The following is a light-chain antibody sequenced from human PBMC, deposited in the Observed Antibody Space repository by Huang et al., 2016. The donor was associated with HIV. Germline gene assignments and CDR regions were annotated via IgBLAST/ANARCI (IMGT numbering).Light chain of an antibody. CDR2: KAS. Sequence: DIQMTQSPSTLSASVGDRVTITCRASQSISSGLAWYQQKPGKAPKRLIYKASNLESGVQSRFSGSGSGTEFTLTISSLQPDDFATYYCQQYNSFGRTFGQGTKVEVK. J-gene: IGKJ1*01. V-gene: IGKV1-5*03. CDR1: QSISSG. CDR3: QQYNSFGRT.